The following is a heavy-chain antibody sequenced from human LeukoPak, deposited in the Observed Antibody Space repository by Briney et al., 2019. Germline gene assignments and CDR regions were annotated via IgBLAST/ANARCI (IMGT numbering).Heavy chain of an antibody. CDR2: ISYDGSNK. CDR3: AREFGYSGSYFDY. CDR1: GFTFSSYA. Sequence: PGGSLRLSCAASGFTFSSYAMHWVRQAPGKGLEWVAVISYDGSNKYYADSVKGRFTISRDNSKNTLYLQMNSLRAEDTAVYYCAREFGYSGSYFDYWGQGTLVTVSS. J-gene: IGHJ4*02. V-gene: IGHV3-30-3*01. D-gene: IGHD1-26*01.